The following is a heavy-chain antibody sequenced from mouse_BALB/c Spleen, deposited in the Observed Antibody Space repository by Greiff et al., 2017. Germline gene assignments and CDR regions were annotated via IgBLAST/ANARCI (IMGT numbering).Heavy chain of an antibody. V-gene: IGHV1-80*01. CDR3: ARGDCDGFAY. CDR2: IYPGDGDT. J-gene: IGHJ3*01. CDR1: GYAFSSYW. D-gene: IGHD2-13*01. Sequence: QVQLQQSGAELVRPGSSVKISCKASGYAFSSYWMNWVKQRPGQGLEWIGQIYPGDGDTNYNGKFKGKATLTADKSSSTAYMQLSSLTSEDSAVYFCARGDCDGFAYWGQGTLVTVSA.